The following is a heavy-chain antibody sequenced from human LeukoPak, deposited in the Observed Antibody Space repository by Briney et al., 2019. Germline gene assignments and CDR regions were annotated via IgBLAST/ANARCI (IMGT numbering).Heavy chain of an antibody. CDR3: ARDTQAYYYDSSGSQFDL. CDR1: GYTFTGYY. V-gene: IGHV1-2*02. Sequence: ASVKVSCRASGYTFTGYYMHWVRQAPGQGLEWMGWINPNSGGTNYAQKFQGRVTMTRDMSTSTAYMELSSLRSEDTAVYYCARDTQAYYYDSSGSQFDLWGQGTVVSVS. D-gene: IGHD3-22*01. CDR2: INPNSGGT. J-gene: IGHJ4*02.